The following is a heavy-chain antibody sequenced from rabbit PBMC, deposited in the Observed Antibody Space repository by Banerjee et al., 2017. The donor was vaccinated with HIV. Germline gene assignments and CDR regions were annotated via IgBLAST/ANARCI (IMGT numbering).Heavy chain of an antibody. CDR1: GIDFSGDYY. Sequence: QSLEESGGGLVKPEGSLTLTCKASGIDFSGDYYMCWVRQAPGMGLEWIACIYVGSSGNTYYASWAKGRFTISKTSSTTVTLQMTSLTAADTATYFCARERYGDYSNWDLWGPGTLVTVS. J-gene: IGHJ4*01. CDR2: IYVGSSGNT. CDR3: ARERYGDYSNWDL. V-gene: IGHV1S40*01. D-gene: IGHD2-1*01.